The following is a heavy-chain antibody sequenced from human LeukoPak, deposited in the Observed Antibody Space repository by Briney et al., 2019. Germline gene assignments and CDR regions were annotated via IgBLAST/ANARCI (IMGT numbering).Heavy chain of an antibody. D-gene: IGHD2-15*01. CDR2: IYYSGST. V-gene: IGHV4-59*01. Sequence: SETLSLTCTVSGGPISSYYWSWIRQPPGKGLEWIGYIYYSGSTNYNPSLKSRVTISVDTSKNQFSLKLSSVTAADTAVYYCARSVEGYCSGGSCYYYSYYMDVWGKGTTVTVSS. J-gene: IGHJ6*03. CDR3: ARSVEGYCSGGSCYYYSYYMDV. CDR1: GGPISSYY.